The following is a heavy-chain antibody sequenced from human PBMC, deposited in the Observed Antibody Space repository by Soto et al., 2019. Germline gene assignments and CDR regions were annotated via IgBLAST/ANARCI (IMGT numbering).Heavy chain of an antibody. Sequence: KTSETMSLTCAVSGGSISTINWWTWVRQPPGKGLDWIGESYQTGSTSYNPSLESRVTISIDKSKNQFSLKLRSVTAADTAVYYCARVSSSSAFGMDVWGQGTTVTVSS. CDR2: SYQTGST. CDR1: GGSISTINW. V-gene: IGHV4-4*02. J-gene: IGHJ6*02. CDR3: ARVSSSSAFGMDV. D-gene: IGHD6-6*01.